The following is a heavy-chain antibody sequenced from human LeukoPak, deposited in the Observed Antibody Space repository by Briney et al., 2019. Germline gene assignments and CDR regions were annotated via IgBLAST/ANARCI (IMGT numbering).Heavy chain of an antibody. CDR3: ARDLAAPYYYYYYGMDV. V-gene: IGHV3-33*01. Sequence: GGSLRLSCAASGFTFSSYGMHWVRQAPGKGLEWVAVIWYDGSNKYYADSVKGRFTISRDNSKSTLYLQMNSLRAEDTAVYYCARDLAAPYYYYYYGMDVWGQGTTVTVSS. CDR1: GFTFSSYG. D-gene: IGHD6-6*01. CDR2: IWYDGSNK. J-gene: IGHJ6*02.